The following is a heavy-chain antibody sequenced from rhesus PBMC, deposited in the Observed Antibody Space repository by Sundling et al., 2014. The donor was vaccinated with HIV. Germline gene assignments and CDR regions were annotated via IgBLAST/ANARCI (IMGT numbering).Heavy chain of an antibody. D-gene: IGHD6-31*01. J-gene: IGHJ6*01. CDR3: AKGGGWYRDGLDS. Sequence: EVQLVESGGGLVQPRGSLRLSCTGSGFTFSSYYIYWVRQAPGKGLEWVSGINTGGGTTWYTDSVKGRFTISKENAKNTLYLQMDSLRAEDTAVYYCAKGGGWYRDGLDSWGQGVVVTVSS. V-gene: IGHV3-8*01. CDR2: INTGGGTT. CDR1: GFTFSSYY.